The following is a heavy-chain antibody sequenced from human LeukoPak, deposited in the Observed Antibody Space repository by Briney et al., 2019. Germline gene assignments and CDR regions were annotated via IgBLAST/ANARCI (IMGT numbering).Heavy chain of an antibody. CDR1: GGSIRSYY. CDR3: ARGASGSSLSGFDI. CDR2: IYYSGST. J-gene: IGHJ3*02. D-gene: IGHD1-26*01. Sequence: SETLSLTCTVSGGSIRSYYWSWIRQPPGKGLEWIGYIYYSGSTNYNPSLKSRVTISIDTSKNQFSLNLSSVTAADTAVYYCARGASGSSLSGFDIWGQGTMVTVSS. V-gene: IGHV4-59*12.